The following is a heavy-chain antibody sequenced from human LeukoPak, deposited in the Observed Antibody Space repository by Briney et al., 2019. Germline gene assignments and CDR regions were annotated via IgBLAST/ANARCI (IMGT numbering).Heavy chain of an antibody. CDR2: IWYDGSNK. D-gene: IGHD5-12*01. J-gene: IGHJ6*04. V-gene: IGHV3-33*01. CDR1: GFTFSSYG. Sequence: GGSLRLSRAASGFTFSSYGMHWVRQAPGKGLEWVAVIWYDGSNKYYADSVRGRFTISRDNSKNTLYLQMNSLRAEDTAVYYCARDTIVATRQGYYYYGMDVWGKGTTVTVSS. CDR3: ARDTIVATRQGYYYYGMDV.